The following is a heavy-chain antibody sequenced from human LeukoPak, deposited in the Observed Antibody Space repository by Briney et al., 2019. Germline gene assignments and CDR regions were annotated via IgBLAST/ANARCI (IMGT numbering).Heavy chain of an antibody. V-gene: IGHV3-23*01. J-gene: IGHJ4*02. CDR1: GFTFSSYA. CDR3: VPLPAGNFPGFDY. CDR2: ISGSGGST. D-gene: IGHD1-7*01. Sequence: GGPLRLSCAASGFTFSSYAMSWVRQAPGKGLEWVSAISGSGGSTYYADSVKGRFTISRDDSKNTVSLQMNSLRVEDAALYYCVPLPAGNFPGFDYWGQGTRVTVSS.